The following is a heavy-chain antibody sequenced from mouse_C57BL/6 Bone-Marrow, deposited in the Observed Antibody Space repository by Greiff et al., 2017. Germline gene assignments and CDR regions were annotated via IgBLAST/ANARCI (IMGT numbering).Heavy chain of an antibody. CDR2: ISSGGSYT. Sequence: EVQVVESGGDLVKPGGSLKLSCAASGFTFSSYGMSWVRPTPDTRLERVATISSGGSYTYYPFSVKGRFTISRDNAKNTLYLQMSSLKSEDTAMYYCARHLWPDYWGQGTTLTVSS. J-gene: IGHJ2*01. CDR3: ARHLWPDY. V-gene: IGHV5-6*01. D-gene: IGHD1-1*02. CDR1: GFTFSSYG.